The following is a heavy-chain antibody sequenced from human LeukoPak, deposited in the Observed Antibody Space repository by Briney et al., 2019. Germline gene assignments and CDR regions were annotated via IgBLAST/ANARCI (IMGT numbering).Heavy chain of an antibody. V-gene: IGHV1-69*04. CDR2: IIPILGIA. D-gene: IGHD2-15*01. CDR1: GGTFSSYA. CDR3: ARDPAPVGRCYSTCNPPGGY. Sequence: SVKVSCKASGGTFSSYAISWVRQAPGQGLEWMGRIIPILGIANYAQKFQGRVTITADKSTSTAYMELSSLRSEDTAVYYCARDPAPVGRCYSTCNPPGGYWGQGTLVTVSS. J-gene: IGHJ4*02.